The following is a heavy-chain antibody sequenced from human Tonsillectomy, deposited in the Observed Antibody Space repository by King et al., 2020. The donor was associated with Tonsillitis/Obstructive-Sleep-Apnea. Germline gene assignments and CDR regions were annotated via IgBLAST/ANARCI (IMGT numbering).Heavy chain of an antibody. Sequence: TLKESGPTLVKPTQTLTLTCTFSGFSLSTSGVAVGWIRQPPGKALEWLALIYWDDDKRYSPSLKNRLTITKDTSKNHVVLTMTNLDPVDTATYYCAHRQTPGWGTIFGAGAFDYWGQGTLVTVSS. CDR1: GFSLSTSGVA. D-gene: IGHD3-3*01. J-gene: IGHJ4*02. V-gene: IGHV2-5*02. CDR2: IYWDDDK. CDR3: AHRQTPGWGTIFGAGAFDY.